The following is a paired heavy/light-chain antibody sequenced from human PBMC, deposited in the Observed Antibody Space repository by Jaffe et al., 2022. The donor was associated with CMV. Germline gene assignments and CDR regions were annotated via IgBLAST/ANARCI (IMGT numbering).Light chain of an antibody. CDR2: EVS. CDR3: SSYAGSNNLFV. CDR1: SSDVGGYNY. Sequence: QSALTQPPSASGSPGQSVTISCTGTSSDVGGYNYVSWYQQHPGKAPKLMIYEVSKRPSGVPDRFSGSKSGNTASLTVSGLQAEDEADYYCSSYAGSNNLFVFGTGTKVTVL. V-gene: IGLV2-8*01. J-gene: IGLJ1*01.
Heavy chain of an antibody. V-gene: IGHV1-46*01. Sequence: QVQLVQSGAEVKKPGASVKVSCKASGYTFTSYYMHWVRQAPGQGLEWMGIINPSGGSTSYAQKFQGRVTMTRDTSTSTVYMELSSLRSEDTAVYYCARGRGLGPDIVVVPAALNWFDPWGQGTLVTVSS. J-gene: IGHJ5*02. CDR3: ARGRGLGPDIVVVPAALNWFDP. CDR1: GYTFTSYY. CDR2: INPSGGST. D-gene: IGHD2-2*01.